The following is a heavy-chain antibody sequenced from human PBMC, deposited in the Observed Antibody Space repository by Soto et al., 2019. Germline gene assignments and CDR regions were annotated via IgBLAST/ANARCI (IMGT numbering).Heavy chain of an antibody. Sequence: PSETLSLTCSVSGDYIHVGGYYWTWIRQRPGKGLEWMGYIYYPGKTYYNPSLESRLTMSVDRSKNQFSLRLTSVTAADTAVHFCGRDLTSNANCIDPWGQGTLVTVSS. CDR3: GRDLTSNANCIDP. J-gene: IGHJ5*02. V-gene: IGHV4-30-4*02. CDR2: IYYPGKT. CDR1: GDYIHVGGYY. D-gene: IGHD2-2*01.